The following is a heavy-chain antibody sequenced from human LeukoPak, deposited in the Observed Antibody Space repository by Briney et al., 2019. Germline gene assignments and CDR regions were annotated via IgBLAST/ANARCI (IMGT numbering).Heavy chain of an antibody. D-gene: IGHD5-18*01. V-gene: IGHV1-46*01. CDR1: GYTFTSYY. CDR2: INPSGGST. J-gene: IGHJ3*02. CDR3: ARDRSMEVFGYSSDLLHDAFDI. Sequence: GASVKVSCKASGYTFTSYYMHWVRQAPGQGLEWMGIINPSGGSTSYAQKFQGRVTMTRDTSTSTVYMELSSLRSEDTAVYYCARDRSMEVFGYSSDLLHDAFDIWGQGTMVTVSS.